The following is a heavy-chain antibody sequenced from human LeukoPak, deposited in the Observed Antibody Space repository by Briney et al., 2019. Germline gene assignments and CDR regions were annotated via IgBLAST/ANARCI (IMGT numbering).Heavy chain of an antibody. Sequence: GGSLRHSRAASGFTFSIYVIHWVRPAPGKGLEGVGFIWYGGSNNYHPDPVKGRFTFSRNNSKNTVHLQMTSLRAEDTALYYCAKDKGLISGKYYFDYWGQGALVTVPS. V-gene: IGHV3-30*02. CDR1: GFTFSIYV. D-gene: IGHD1-26*01. CDR2: IWYGGSNN. CDR3: AKDKGLISGKYYFDY. J-gene: IGHJ4*02.